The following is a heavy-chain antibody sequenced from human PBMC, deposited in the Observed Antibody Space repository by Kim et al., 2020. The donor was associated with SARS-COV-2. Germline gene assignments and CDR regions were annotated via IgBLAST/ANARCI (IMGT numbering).Heavy chain of an antibody. CDR2: IWYDGSNK. Sequence: GGSLRLSCAASGFTFSSYGMHWVRQAPGKGLEWVAVIWYDGSNKYYADSVKGRFTISRDNSKNTLYLQMNSLRAEDTAVYYCARDGVSRITMVRGQYYGDYWGQGTLVTVSP. CDR3: ARDGVSRITMVRGQYYGDY. CDR1: GFTFSSYG. D-gene: IGHD3-10*01. J-gene: IGHJ4*02. V-gene: IGHV3-33*01.